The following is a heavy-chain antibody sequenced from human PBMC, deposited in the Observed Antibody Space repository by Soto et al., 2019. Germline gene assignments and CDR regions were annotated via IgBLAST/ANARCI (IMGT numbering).Heavy chain of an antibody. Sequence: GXSVKVSCKASGYTFSSNAMHWVRHSPGQRLEWMGWINAGNGNTRYSQKFQGRVTITRDTSASTAYMELSSLRSDDTAVYYCATTVRNYYYGMDVWGQGTTVTVSS. CDR1: GYTFSSNA. CDR3: ATTVRNYYYGMDV. V-gene: IGHV1-3*01. CDR2: INAGNGNT. J-gene: IGHJ6*02. D-gene: IGHD4-17*01.